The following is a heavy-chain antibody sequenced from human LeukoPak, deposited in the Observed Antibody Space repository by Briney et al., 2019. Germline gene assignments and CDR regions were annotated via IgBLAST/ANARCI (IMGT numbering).Heavy chain of an antibody. CDR1: GDSISPYY. Sequence: SETLSLTCTGSGDSISPYYWSWLRQPPGKGLEWIAYIYYSGTTNYNPSLKSRVTISVDTSNNQFSLKLSSVTAADTAVYYCARHAHWGTGLVPYWGQVTLVTVSS. D-gene: IGHD3-16*01. J-gene: IGHJ4*02. CDR3: ARHAHWGTGLVPY. CDR2: IYYSGTT. V-gene: IGHV4-59*08.